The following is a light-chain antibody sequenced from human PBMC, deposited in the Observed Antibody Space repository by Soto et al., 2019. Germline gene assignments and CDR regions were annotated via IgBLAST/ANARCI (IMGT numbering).Light chain of an antibody. V-gene: IGKV3-11*01. CDR3: QQRSNWPLFT. J-gene: IGKJ3*01. Sequence: EIVLTQSPATLSLSPGERATLSCRASQSVSSYLAWYQQKPGQAPRLLIYDASNRATGIPARFSGSGSGTDFTLTISSLEPEDFAVYYCQQRSNWPLFTFGPGTKADIQ. CDR1: QSVSSY. CDR2: DAS.